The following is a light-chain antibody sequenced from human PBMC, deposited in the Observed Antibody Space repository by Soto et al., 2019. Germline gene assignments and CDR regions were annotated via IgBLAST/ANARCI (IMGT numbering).Light chain of an antibody. CDR1: QTIDNK. J-gene: IGKJ1*01. V-gene: IGKV3-15*01. Sequence: IVMTQSPATLSVSPGERATLSCRASQTIDNKLAWYQQRPDQAPRLLIYGASIRATGIPARFSGSGWGTEFALSISGIQSEDFGVYYCQQYKEWRTFGQGDNVDIK. CDR2: GAS. CDR3: QQYKEWRT.